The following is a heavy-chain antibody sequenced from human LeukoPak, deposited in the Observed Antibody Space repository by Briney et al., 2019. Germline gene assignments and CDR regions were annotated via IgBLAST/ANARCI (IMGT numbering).Heavy chain of an antibody. CDR1: GFIFSSYG. V-gene: IGHV3-30*02. CDR3: VRDQGGAVSY. CDR2: LRSDGSHK. Sequence: PGGSLRLSCAASGFIFSSYGMHWVRQAPGKGLEWVAFLRSDGSHKYYADSVKGRFTISRDNAKNSLYLQMNSLRAEDTAVYYCVRDQGGAVSYWGQGTLVTVSS. D-gene: IGHD3-16*01. J-gene: IGHJ4*02.